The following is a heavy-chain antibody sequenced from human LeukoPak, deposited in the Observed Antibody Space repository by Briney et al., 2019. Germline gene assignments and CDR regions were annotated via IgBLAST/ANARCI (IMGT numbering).Heavy chain of an antibody. Sequence: PGGSLRLSCAASGFTFSSYWMSWVRQAPGKGLEWVANIKQDGSEKYYVDSVKARFTISRDNAKNSLYLQMNSLRAEDTAVYYCARELWEYYFDYWGQGTLVTVSS. CDR2: IKQDGSEK. D-gene: IGHD1-26*01. V-gene: IGHV3-7*01. CDR3: ARELWEYYFDY. J-gene: IGHJ4*02. CDR1: GFTFSSYW.